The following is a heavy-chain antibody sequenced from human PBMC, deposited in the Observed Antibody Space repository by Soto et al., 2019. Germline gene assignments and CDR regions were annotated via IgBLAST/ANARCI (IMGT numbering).Heavy chain of an antibody. Sequence: VGSLRLSCAASGFTFSSYSMNWVRQAPGKGLEWVSYISSSSSTIYYADSVKGRFTISRDKAKNSLYLQMNSLRAEDTAVYYCARGPQWLATHYMDVWGKGTTVTVSS. J-gene: IGHJ6*03. D-gene: IGHD6-19*01. V-gene: IGHV3-48*01. CDR1: GFTFSSYS. CDR3: ARGPQWLATHYMDV. CDR2: ISSSSSTI.